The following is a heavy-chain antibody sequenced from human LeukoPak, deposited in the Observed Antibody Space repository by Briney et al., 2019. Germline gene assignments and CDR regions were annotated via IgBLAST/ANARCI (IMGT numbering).Heavy chain of an antibody. J-gene: IGHJ4*02. CDR2: ISSSGSTI. D-gene: IGHD5-18*01. Sequence: GGSLRLSCAASGFIFSDYYMSWIRQAPGKGLEWVSYISSSGSTIYYADSVKGRFTISRDNAKNSLYLQMNSLRAEDTAVYYCARVRELWFPYYMDVWGQGTLVTVSS. CDR3: ARVRELWFPYYMDV. CDR1: GFIFSDYY. V-gene: IGHV3-11*01.